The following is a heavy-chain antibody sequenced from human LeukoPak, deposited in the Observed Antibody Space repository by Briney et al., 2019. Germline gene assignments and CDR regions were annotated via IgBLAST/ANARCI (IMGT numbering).Heavy chain of an antibody. CDR3: ARGLSDIVVVVAATNFDY. CDR2: INHSGST. D-gene: IGHD2-15*01. V-gene: IGHV4-30-2*01. J-gene: IGHJ4*02. Sequence: PSQTLSLTCTVSGGSISSGGYYWSWIRQPPGKGLEWIGEINHSGSTNYNPSLKSRVTISVDTSKNQFSLKLSSVTAADTAVYYCARGLSDIVVVVAATNFDYWGQGTLVTVSS. CDR1: GGSISSGGYY.